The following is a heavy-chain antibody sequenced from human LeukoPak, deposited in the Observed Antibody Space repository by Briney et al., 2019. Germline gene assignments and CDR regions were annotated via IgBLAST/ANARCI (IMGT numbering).Heavy chain of an antibody. CDR2: IIPIFGTA. Sequence: GASVKVSCKASGGTFSSYAISWVRQAPGQGLEWMGGIIPIFGTANYAQKFQGRVTITADESTSTAYLELSSLRSEDTAVYYCAREAGLGYCSSTSCPPLNWGQGTLVTVSS. CDR1: GGTFSSYA. V-gene: IGHV1-69*13. J-gene: IGHJ4*02. CDR3: AREAGLGYCSSTSCPPLN. D-gene: IGHD2-2*01.